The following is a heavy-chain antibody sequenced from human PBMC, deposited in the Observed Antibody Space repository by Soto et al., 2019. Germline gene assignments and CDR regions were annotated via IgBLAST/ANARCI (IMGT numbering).Heavy chain of an antibody. CDR3: AKDRVYGSGSPAL. CDR1: GFTFSSYG. J-gene: IGHJ4*02. Sequence: GGSLRLSCAASGFTFSSYGMHWVRQAPGKGLEWVAVIWYDGSNKYYADSVKGRFTISRDNSKNTLYLQMNSLRAEDTAVYYCAKDRVYGSGSPALWGQGTLVTVSS. V-gene: IGHV3-30*02. CDR2: IWYDGSNK. D-gene: IGHD3-10*01.